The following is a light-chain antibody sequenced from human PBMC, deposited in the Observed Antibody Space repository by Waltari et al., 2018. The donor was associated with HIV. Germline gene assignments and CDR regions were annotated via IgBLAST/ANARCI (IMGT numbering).Light chain of an antibody. CDR2: DIY. V-gene: IGKV1-12*01. J-gene: IGKJ4*01. CDR1: QGVSSW. Sequence: DIQVTQSPSSVSSAVGDSVTITWRASQGVSSWLAWYQQRPGKANKLLIYDIYTLESGVPSRFSGSGSGTDCTLTINRLQPEDFTTYYCQQSNIFPLTFGGGTKVEIK. CDR3: QQSNIFPLT.